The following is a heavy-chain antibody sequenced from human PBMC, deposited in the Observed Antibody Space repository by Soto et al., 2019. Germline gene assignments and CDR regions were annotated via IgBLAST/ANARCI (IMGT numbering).Heavy chain of an antibody. Sequence: SETLSLTCTVSGGSIGTGDYYWSWSRQSPGKGLQWTGYIFHSGETYYTPSLESRLIISIDASKNQFSLNLKSVTAADTAVYFCARAHFVLGGFDVWGPGTVVTVSS. J-gene: IGHJ3*01. CDR2: IFHSGET. V-gene: IGHV4-30-4*08. CDR3: ARAHFVLGGFDV. D-gene: IGHD2-15*01. CDR1: GGSIGTGDYY.